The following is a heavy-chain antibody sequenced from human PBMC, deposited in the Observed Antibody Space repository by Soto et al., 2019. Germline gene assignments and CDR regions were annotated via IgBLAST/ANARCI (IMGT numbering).Heavy chain of an antibody. J-gene: IGHJ4*02. Sequence: GESLKISCKGSGYNFTNYWIGWVRQMPGKGLEWMGIIYPGDSNTRNSPSFQGQVTISADKSINTAYLQWSSLKASDTAMYYCAKSGSSSWTRGYSDSWGQATLVTVSS. V-gene: IGHV5-51*01. CDR1: GYNFTNYW. CDR2: IYPGDSNT. CDR3: AKSGSSSWTRGYSDS. D-gene: IGHD2-2*01.